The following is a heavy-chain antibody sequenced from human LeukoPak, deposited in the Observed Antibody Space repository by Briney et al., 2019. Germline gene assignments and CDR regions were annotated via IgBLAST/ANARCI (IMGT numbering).Heavy chain of an antibody. Sequence: SETLSLTCTVSGGPISSSPYYWGGIRQPPGKGLEWIGSISYSGSTFYNPSLKSRLTISVDTSKNQFSLKLSSLTAADTAVFYCARLSPYLGSGSSAFPDDFWGQGTLVTVPS. V-gene: IGHV4-39*01. CDR1: GGPISSSPYY. D-gene: IGHD3-10*01. CDR3: ARLSPYLGSGSSAFPDDF. CDR2: ISYSGST. J-gene: IGHJ4*02.